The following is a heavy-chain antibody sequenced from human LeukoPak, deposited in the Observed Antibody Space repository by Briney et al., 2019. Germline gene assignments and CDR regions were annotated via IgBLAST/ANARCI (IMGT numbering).Heavy chain of an antibody. Sequence: GGSLRLSCAASGITFSSYAMSWVRQAPGKGLEWVSGISGSGSSAYYADSVRGRFTISRDNSKNTLYLQMNSLGAEDTAIYYCAKDLNGYSPYYFDYWGQGTLVTVSS. CDR3: AKDLNGYSPYYFDY. D-gene: IGHD5-24*01. CDR2: ISGSGSSA. V-gene: IGHV3-23*01. J-gene: IGHJ4*02. CDR1: GITFSSYA.